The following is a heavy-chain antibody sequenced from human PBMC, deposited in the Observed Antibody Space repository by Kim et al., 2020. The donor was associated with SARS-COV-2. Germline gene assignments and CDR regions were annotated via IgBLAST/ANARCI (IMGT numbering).Heavy chain of an antibody. Sequence: SETLSLTCAVYGGSFSGYYWSWIRQPPGKGLEWIGEINHSGSTNYNPSLKSRVTISVDTSKNQFSLKLSSVTAADTAVYYCARSLDSRVRGVIFGHYYY. CDR3: ARSLDSRVRGVIFGHYYY. CDR1: GGSFSGYY. V-gene: IGHV4-34*01. CDR2: INHSGST. D-gene: IGHD3-10*01. J-gene: IGHJ6*01.